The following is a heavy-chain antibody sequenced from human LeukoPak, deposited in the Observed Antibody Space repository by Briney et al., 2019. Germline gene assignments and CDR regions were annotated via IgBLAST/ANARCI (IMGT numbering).Heavy chain of an antibody. J-gene: IGHJ4*02. CDR2: IKQDGSEK. CDR1: GFTFSSYW. Sequence: GGSLRLSCAASGFTFSSYWMSWVRQAPGKGLEWVANIKQDGSEKYYVDSVKGRFTISRDNAKNSLYLQMNSLRAEDTAVYYCARALPTEVAAAGTVNYWGQGTLVTVSS. V-gene: IGHV3-7*04. CDR3: ARALPTEVAAAGTVNY. D-gene: IGHD6-13*01.